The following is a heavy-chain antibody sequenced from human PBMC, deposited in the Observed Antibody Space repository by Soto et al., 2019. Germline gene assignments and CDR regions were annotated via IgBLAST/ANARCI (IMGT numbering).Heavy chain of an antibody. D-gene: IGHD3-3*01. CDR2: MNPNSGNT. Sequence: ASVKVSCKASGYTFTSYDINWVRQATGQGLEWMGWMNPNSGNTGYAQKFQGRVTMTRNTSISTAYMELSSLRSEDTAVYYCASVLRFLEWLSPQYYYYMDVWGKGTTVTVSS. V-gene: IGHV1-8*01. J-gene: IGHJ6*03. CDR1: GYTFTSYD. CDR3: ASVLRFLEWLSPQYYYYMDV.